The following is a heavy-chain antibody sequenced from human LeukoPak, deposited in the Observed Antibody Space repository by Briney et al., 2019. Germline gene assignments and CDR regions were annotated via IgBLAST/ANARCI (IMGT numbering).Heavy chain of an antibody. CDR2: INHSGST. CDR3: ARHRRIAARLREFDY. Sequence: SETLSLTCAVYGGSFSGYYWSWIRQPPGKGLEWIGEINHSGSTNYNPSLKSRVTISVDTSKNQFSLKLSSVTAADTAVYYCARHRRIAARLREFDYWGQGTLVTVSS. CDR1: GGSFSGYY. J-gene: IGHJ4*02. D-gene: IGHD6-6*01. V-gene: IGHV4-34*01.